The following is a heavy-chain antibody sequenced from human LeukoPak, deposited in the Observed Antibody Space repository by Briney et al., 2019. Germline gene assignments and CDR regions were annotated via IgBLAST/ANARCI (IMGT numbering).Heavy chain of an antibody. D-gene: IGHD3-22*01. J-gene: IGHJ6*03. CDR3: ARVVTAISGSREYYMDV. CDR1: GYSISSGYY. Sequence: SETLSLTCAVSGYSISSGYYWGWIRQPPGKGLEWIGSIYHSGSTYYNPSLKSRVTISVDTSKNQFSLKLSSVTAADTAVYYCARVVTAISGSREYYMDVWGKGTTVTVSS. CDR2: IYHSGST. V-gene: IGHV4-38-2*01.